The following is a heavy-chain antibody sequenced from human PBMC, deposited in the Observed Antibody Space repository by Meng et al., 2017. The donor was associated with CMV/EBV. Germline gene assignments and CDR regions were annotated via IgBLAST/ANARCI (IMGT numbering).Heavy chain of an antibody. CDR3: ARASVGSSSHPYFDY. D-gene: IGHD6-6*01. Sequence: SVTVSCKASGGNISSPAISWVRQAPGQGLEWVGGMIPIYGTAKYAKKFKGRVTITTDESTNTAHMELSSLRSEDTAVYYCARASVGSSSHPYFDYWGQGTLVTVSS. J-gene: IGHJ4*02. CDR1: GGNISSPA. V-gene: IGHV1-69*05. CDR2: MIPIYGTA.